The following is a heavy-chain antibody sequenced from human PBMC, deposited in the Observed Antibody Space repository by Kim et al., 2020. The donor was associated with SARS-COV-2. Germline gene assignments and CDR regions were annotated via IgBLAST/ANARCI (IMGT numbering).Heavy chain of an antibody. J-gene: IGHJ4*02. V-gene: IGHV3-53*01. Sequence: ADSVKGRFTISRDNSKNTLYLQMNSLRAEDTAVYYCARVGYYDSSGYWDYWGQGTLVTVSS. CDR3: ARVGYYDSSGYWDY. D-gene: IGHD3-22*01.